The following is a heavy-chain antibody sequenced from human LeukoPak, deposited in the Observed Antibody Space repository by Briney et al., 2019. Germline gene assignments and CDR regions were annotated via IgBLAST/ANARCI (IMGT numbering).Heavy chain of an antibody. J-gene: IGHJ4*02. CDR1: GFTVSSNY. D-gene: IGHD6-13*01. Sequence: GGSLRLSCAASGFTVSSNYMSWVRQAPGKGLEWGSVIYSGGSTYYADSVKGRFTISRDNSKNTLYLQMNSLRAEDTAVYYCASPYSSSWYYFDYWGQGTLVTVSS. CDR2: IYSGGST. CDR3: ASPYSSSWYYFDY. V-gene: IGHV3-66*01.